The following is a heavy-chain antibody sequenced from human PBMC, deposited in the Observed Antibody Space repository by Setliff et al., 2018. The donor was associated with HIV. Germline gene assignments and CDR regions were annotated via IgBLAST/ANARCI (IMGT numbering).Heavy chain of an antibody. CDR1: GGSFSGYY. CDR3: ARGVAAAGL. Sequence: PSETLSLTCAVYGGSFSGYYWNWIRQSPGKGLEWIGEINHGGGTNYNQSLKSRVTISVDTSKNQFSLKLSSVTAADTAVYYCARGVAAAGLWGQGTLVTVSS. V-gene: IGHV4-34*01. D-gene: IGHD6-13*01. CDR2: INHGGGT. J-gene: IGHJ4*02.